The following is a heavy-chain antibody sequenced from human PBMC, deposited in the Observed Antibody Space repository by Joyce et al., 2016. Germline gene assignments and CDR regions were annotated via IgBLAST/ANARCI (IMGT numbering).Heavy chain of an antibody. V-gene: IGHV3-30*04. D-gene: IGHD6-13*01. CDR3: ARRSGIPAGRRPGAFDM. CDR1: GSIFSGYA. Sequence: QEQLEESGGGVVQPGTSLRLSCTASGSIFSGYAMNWVRQAPGKGLEWVSIISYDGPNKFYAGSVRGRFTSSRDNYKNTLFLQMNSLTIEDAGVYYCARRSGIPAGRRPGAFDMWGQGTVVTVSS. CDR2: ISYDGPNK. J-gene: IGHJ3*02.